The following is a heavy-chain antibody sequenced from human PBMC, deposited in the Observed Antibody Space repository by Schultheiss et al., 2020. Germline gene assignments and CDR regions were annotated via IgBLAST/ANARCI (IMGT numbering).Heavy chain of an antibody. J-gene: IGHJ4*02. CDR3: ARDKVNYDFWSGYLFDF. CDR1: GFTFSSYA. CDR2: ISYDGSNK. D-gene: IGHD3-3*01. V-gene: IGHV3-30*04. Sequence: GGSLRLSCAASGFTFSSYAMHWVRQAPGKGLEWVAVISYDGSNKYYADSVKGRFTISRDNYKNTLYLQMNSLRAEDTAVYYCARDKVNYDFWSGYLFDFWGQGTLVTVSS.